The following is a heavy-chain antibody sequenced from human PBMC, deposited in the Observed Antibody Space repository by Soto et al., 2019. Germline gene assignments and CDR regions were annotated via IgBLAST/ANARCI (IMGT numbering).Heavy chain of an antibody. D-gene: IGHD5-18*01. J-gene: IGHJ3*02. V-gene: IGHV3-74*01. CDR3: AGAQLSNPFDI. CDR1: GFTFSSYW. CDR2: INSDGSST. Sequence: GGSLRLSCAASGFTFSSYWMHWVRQAPGKGLVWVSRINSDGSSTSYADSVKGRFTISRDNAKNTLYLQMNSLRAEDTAMYYCAGAQLSNPFDIWGQGTMVTVSS.